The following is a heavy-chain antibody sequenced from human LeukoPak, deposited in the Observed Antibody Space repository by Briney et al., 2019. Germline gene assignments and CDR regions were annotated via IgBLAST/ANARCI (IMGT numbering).Heavy chain of an antibody. CDR3: ATEALDF. Sequence: GGSLRLSCAAPAFTFSTYGMHWVRQAPGKGLEWVAFERYDGSDKYYADSVKGRFTISRDNSKNTLYLQMNSLRAEDTAVYYCATEALDFWGQGTLVTVSS. CDR2: ERYDGSDK. V-gene: IGHV3-30*02. CDR1: AFTFSTYG. J-gene: IGHJ4*02.